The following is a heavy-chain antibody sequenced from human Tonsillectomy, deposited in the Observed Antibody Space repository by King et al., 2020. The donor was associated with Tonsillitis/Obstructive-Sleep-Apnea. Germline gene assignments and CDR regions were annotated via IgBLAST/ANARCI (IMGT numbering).Heavy chain of an antibody. CDR3: ARASEAFDI. D-gene: IGHD6-6*01. Sequence: HVQLQQWGAGLLKPSETLSLTCAVYGGSFSGYYWSWIRQPPGKGLEWIGEIDHSGSTNYNASLKSRVTISLDTSKNLFSLNLSSVTAADTAVYYCARASEAFDIWGQGTMVTVSS. CDR2: IDHSGST. CDR1: GGSFSGYY. J-gene: IGHJ3*02. V-gene: IGHV4-34*01.